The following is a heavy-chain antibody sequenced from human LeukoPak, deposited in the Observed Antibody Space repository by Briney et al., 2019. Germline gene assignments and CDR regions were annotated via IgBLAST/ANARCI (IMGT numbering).Heavy chain of an antibody. Sequence: GGSLRLSCAASGFTFSSYDMHWVRQATGEGLEWVSAICTAADTHYSGSVKGRFTISRDNAQDSSYLQMNNLKAEDTAVYYCARGSRAVRWYFDLWGRGTLVTVSS. J-gene: IGHJ2*01. V-gene: IGHV3-13*01. CDR2: ICTAADT. D-gene: IGHD6-19*01. CDR3: ARGSRAVRWYFDL. CDR1: GFTFSSYD.